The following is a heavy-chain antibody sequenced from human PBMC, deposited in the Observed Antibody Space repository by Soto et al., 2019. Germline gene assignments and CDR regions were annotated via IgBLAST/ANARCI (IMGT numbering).Heavy chain of an antibody. CDR1: GVSISNSSYY. CDR2: IYYSGIT. Sequence: SETLSLTCTVSGVSISNSSYYWGWIRRPPGKGLEWIGTIYYSGITYYNPSLKSRVTISVDTSKNQFSLKLTSVTASDTAVYYCARHGSNWGQGTLVTVSS. J-gene: IGHJ4*02. CDR3: ARHGSN. V-gene: IGHV4-39*01.